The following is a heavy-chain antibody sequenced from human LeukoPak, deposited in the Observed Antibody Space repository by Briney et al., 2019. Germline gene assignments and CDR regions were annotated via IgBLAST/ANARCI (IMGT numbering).Heavy chain of an antibody. J-gene: IGHJ4*02. CDR2: IYYSGST. V-gene: IGHV4-59*01. Sequence: SETLSLTCTVSGGSISNYYWSWIRQPPGKGLEWIGYIYYSGSTNYNPSLKSRVTISVDTSKNQFSLKLSSVTAAGTAVDYCAREKAPYTFVYWGQGTQVTVSS. CDR1: GGSISNYY. CDR3: AREKAPYTFVY.